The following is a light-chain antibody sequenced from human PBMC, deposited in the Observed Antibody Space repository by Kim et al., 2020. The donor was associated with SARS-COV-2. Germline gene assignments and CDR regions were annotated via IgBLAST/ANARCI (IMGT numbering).Light chain of an antibody. J-gene: IGLJ2*01. Sequence: GQSITISCSGTSYDVGTYDLVSWYQHHPGKVPQFIIYGVTKRPAGVSNRFSGTKSGNTASLTISGLQAEDEGDYYCCSYARSRGLVFGGGTKVTVL. CDR3: CSYARSRGLV. V-gene: IGLV2-23*02. CDR2: GVT. CDR1: SYDVGTYDL.